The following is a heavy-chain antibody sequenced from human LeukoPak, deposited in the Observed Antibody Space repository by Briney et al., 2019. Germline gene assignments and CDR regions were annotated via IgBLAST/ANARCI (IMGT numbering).Heavy chain of an antibody. J-gene: IGHJ4*02. CDR3: ARGLIGYSYGPFDY. CDR2: IIPIFCTA. CDR1: GGTFSSYA. V-gene: IGHV1-69*06. D-gene: IGHD5-18*01. Sequence: SVKVSCKASGGTFSSYAISWVRHAPGQGLEWMGGIIPIFCTANYAQKFQGRVTITADKSTSTAYMELRSLRSEDTAVYYCARGLIGYSYGPFDYWGQGTLVTVSS.